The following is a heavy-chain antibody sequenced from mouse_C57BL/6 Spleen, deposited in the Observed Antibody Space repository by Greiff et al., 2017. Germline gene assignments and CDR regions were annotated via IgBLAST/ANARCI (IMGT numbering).Heavy chain of an antibody. CDR3: ARPITTVVAPYAMDY. CDR2: IDPANGNT. V-gene: IGHV14-3*01. D-gene: IGHD1-1*01. CDR1: GFNIKNTY. J-gene: IGHJ4*01. Sequence: EVQLQQSVAELVRPGASVTLSCTASGFNIKNTYMHWVKQRPEQGLEWIGWIDPANGNTKYAPKFQGKATITADPSSNTASLQLSSLTSEDTAISDYARPITTVVAPYAMDYWGQGTSVTVSS.